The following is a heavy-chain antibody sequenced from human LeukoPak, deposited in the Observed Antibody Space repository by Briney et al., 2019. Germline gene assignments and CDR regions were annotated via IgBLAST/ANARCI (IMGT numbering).Heavy chain of an antibody. V-gene: IGHV4-34*01. Sequence: SETLSLTCAVYGGSFSGYYWSWIRQPPGKGLEWIGEINHSGSTNYNPSLKSRVTISVDRSKNQFSLKLSSVTAADTAVYYCARLQNYYAVGWGQGTLVTVSS. CDR1: GGSFSGYY. CDR2: INHSGST. J-gene: IGHJ4*02. CDR3: ARLQNYYAVG. D-gene: IGHD3-10*01.